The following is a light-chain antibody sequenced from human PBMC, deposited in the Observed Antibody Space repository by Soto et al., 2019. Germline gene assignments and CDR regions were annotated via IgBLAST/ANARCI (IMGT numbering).Light chain of an antibody. CDR2: GAS. CDR1: QSVSGN. J-gene: IGKJ4*01. Sequence: EIVMTQSPATLSVSPGERVTLSCRASQSVSGNLAWYQQKPGQAPRLLIFGASTRATGIPARFSGSGSGTEFTLTITSLQSEDFAVYYCQQYNNWPPLTFGGGTTVDIK. CDR3: QQYNNWPPLT. V-gene: IGKV3-15*01.